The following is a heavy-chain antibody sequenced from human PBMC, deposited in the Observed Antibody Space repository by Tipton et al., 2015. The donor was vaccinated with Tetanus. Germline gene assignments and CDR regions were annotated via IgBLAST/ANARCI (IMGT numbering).Heavy chain of an antibody. D-gene: IGHD3-22*01. V-gene: IGHV3-23*01. CDR3: ARDQIVEQATRDHDYGVDV. CDR2: ISGLGRTT. CDR1: GFAFDKYA. J-gene: IGHJ6*02. Sequence: SLRLSCTASGFAFDKYAMNWVRQAPGKGLEWVSGISGLGRTTDYADSVKGRFTISRDNAKNSLYLLMDSLRAEDTAVYYCARDQIVEQATRDHDYGVDVWGQGTTVTVSS.